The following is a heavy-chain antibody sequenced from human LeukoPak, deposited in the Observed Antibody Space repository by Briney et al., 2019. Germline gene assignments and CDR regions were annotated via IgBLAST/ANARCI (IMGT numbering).Heavy chain of an antibody. J-gene: IGHJ6*03. Sequence: SETLSLTCTVSGGSISSYYWSWIRQPPGKGLEWIGYIYYSGSTNYNPSLKSRVTISVDTSKNQFFLKLSSVTAADTAVYYCARETVATNYYYYYMDVWGKGTTVTVSS. CDR2: IYYSGST. V-gene: IGHV4-59*01. D-gene: IGHD5-12*01. CDR1: GGSISSYY. CDR3: ARETVATNYYYYYMDV.